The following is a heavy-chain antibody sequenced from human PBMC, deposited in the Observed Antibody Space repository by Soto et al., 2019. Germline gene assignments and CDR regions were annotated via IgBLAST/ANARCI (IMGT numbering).Heavy chain of an antibody. D-gene: IGHD3-10*01. CDR3: ARANYYGSPGHFDY. V-gene: IGHV3-48*01. Sequence: EVQLVESGGGLVQPGGSLRLSCAASGFTFSSYSMNWVRQAPGKGLEWVSYISSSSSTIYYADSVKGRFTISRDNAKNSLYLQMNSLRAEDTAVYYCARANYYGSPGHFDYWGQGTPVTVSS. J-gene: IGHJ4*02. CDR1: GFTFSSYS. CDR2: ISSSSSTI.